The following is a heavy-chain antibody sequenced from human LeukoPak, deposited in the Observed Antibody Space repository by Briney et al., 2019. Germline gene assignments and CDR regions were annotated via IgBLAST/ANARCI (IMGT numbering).Heavy chain of an antibody. D-gene: IGHD3-10*01. CDR3: ARVVGYYGSGTHYYYYYMDV. J-gene: IGHJ6*03. V-gene: IGHV3-64*02. Sequence: GGSLRLSCTASGFTFSTSAMHWVRQAPGKGLEYISAISDTGSSTYYAESVEGRFTTSRDNSKNTLYLQMGSLRADDMAVYYCARVVGYYGSGTHYYYYYMDVWGKGTTVTISS. CDR2: ISDTGSST. CDR1: GFTFSTSA.